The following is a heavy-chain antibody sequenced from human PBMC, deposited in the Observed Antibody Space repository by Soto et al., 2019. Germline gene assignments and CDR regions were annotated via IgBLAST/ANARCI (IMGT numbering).Heavy chain of an antibody. CDR1: GFTFSTYG. J-gene: IGHJ6*02. CDR3: ARDRVTVTTDYYYGMDV. V-gene: IGHV3-33*07. D-gene: IGHD4-17*01. CDR2: IRYGGTNK. Sequence: GGSLRLSCAASGFTFSTYGMYWVRQAPGKGLEWVAVIRYGGTNKWYGDSVKGRFTISRDDSKNTLYLQMNSLRAEDTAVYYCARDRVTVTTDYYYGMDVWGQGTTVTVSS.